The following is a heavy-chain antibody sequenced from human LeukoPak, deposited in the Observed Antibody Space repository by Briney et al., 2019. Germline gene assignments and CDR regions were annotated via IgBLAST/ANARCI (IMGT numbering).Heavy chain of an antibody. CDR2: IYDSGIT. J-gene: IGHJ5*01. V-gene: IGHV4-39*01. CDR3: ARSSLRNWFDS. CDR1: GGSISSGSYY. D-gene: IGHD6-6*01. Sequence: KTSETPSLTCTVSGGSISSGSYYWGWIRQPPGKGLQWLANIYDSGITYYNPSLKSRVIISVDTSKNQFSLNLSSVTAADTALYYCARSSLRNWFDSWGQGTLVTVSS.